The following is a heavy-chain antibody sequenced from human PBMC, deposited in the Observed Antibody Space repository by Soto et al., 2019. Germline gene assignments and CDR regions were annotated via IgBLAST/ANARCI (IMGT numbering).Heavy chain of an antibody. Sequence: PGGSLRLSCAASGFTFSNAWMSWVRQAPGKGLEWVGRIKSKTDGGTTDYAAPVKGRFTISRDDSKNTLYLQMNSLKTEDTAVYYCTQGSLHCSGGSCYGSYFDYWGQGTLVTVSS. D-gene: IGHD2-15*01. CDR1: GFTFSNAW. J-gene: IGHJ4*02. V-gene: IGHV3-15*01. CDR2: IKSKTDGGTT. CDR3: TQGSLHCSGGSCYGSYFDY.